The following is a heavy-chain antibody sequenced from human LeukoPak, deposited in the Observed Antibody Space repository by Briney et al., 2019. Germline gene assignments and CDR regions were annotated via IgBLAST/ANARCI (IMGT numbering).Heavy chain of an antibody. Sequence: GRSLRLSCAPSGFTFRSYGMHWVRQPPGKGLEWVAVIWYDGSYQYYADSVKGRFTISRDNTKNTLYLQMNSLRVEDTALYYCARDFWDDFEYFDLWGRGTLVTVSS. CDR3: ARDFWDDFEYFDL. J-gene: IGHJ2*01. CDR2: IWYDGSYQ. V-gene: IGHV3-33*01. D-gene: IGHD3-3*01. CDR1: GFTFRSYG.